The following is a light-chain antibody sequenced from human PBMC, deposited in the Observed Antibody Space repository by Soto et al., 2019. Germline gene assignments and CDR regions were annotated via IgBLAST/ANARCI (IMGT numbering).Light chain of an antibody. V-gene: IGKV3-11*01. Sequence: EIVLTQSPDTLSLSPGERATLSCRASQSVDSNLAWYQQKPGQAPRLLMYDASKRATGIPDRFRGSGSGTDFTLYISSLEPEDVAVYFCHQGINWPNTFGQGTKLEIK. J-gene: IGKJ2*01. CDR2: DAS. CDR3: HQGINWPNT. CDR1: QSVDSN.